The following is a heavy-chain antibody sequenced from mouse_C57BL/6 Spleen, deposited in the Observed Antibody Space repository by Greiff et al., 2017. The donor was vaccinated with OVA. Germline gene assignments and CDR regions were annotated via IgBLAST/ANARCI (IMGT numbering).Heavy chain of an antibody. V-gene: IGHV14-4*01. J-gene: IGHJ4*01. CDR2: IDPENGDT. CDR1: GFNIKDDY. CDR3: KGWVYAMDY. D-gene: IGHD2-3*01. Sequence: EVQRVESGAELVRPGASVKLSCTASGFNIKDDYMHWVKQRPEQGLEWIGWIDPENGDTEYASKFQGKATITADTSSDTAYLQLSSLTSEDTAVYYCKGWVYAMDYWGQGTSVTVSS.